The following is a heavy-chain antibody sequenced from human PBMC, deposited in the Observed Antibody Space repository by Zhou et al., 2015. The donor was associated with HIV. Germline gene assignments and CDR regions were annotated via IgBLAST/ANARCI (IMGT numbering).Heavy chain of an antibody. Sequence: QVQLVQSGAEVKKPGSSVKVSCKASGGTFSSYAISWVRQAPGQGLEWMGGIIPIFGTANYAQKFQGRVTITADESTSTAYMELSSLRSEDTAVYYCARSRRGHIVVVTAIGWFDPGAREPWSPSPQ. CDR1: GGTFSSYA. CDR3: ARSRRGHIVVVTAIGWFDP. J-gene: IGHJ5*02. D-gene: IGHD2-21*02. CDR2: IIPIFGTA. V-gene: IGHV1-69*01.